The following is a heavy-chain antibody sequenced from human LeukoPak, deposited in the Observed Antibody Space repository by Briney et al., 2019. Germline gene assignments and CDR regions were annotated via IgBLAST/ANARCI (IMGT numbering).Heavy chain of an antibody. CDR2: INPSDGNR. J-gene: IGHJ4*02. Sequence: ASVKVSCKASGYIFTNYFIHWVRQAPGQGLEWMTIINPSDGNRVYGPKFQGRVTVTSDTSTSTVYMDLSSLRYEATAIYYCAREKFGGYFDYWGQGTLVTVS. D-gene: IGHD2-15*01. CDR1: GYIFTNYF. V-gene: IGHV1-46*01. CDR3: AREKFGGYFDY.